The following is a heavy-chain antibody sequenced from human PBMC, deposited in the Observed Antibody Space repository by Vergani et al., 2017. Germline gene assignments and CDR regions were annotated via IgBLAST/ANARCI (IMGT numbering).Heavy chain of an antibody. Sequence: VQLVESGGGLVKPGGSLRLSCAASGFTFSNAWMNWVRQAPGKGLEWVGRIKSKTDGGTTDYAAPVKGRFTISRDDSKNTLYLQMNSLKTEDTAVYYCTTDEVDSYGYYWFDPGGQGTLVTVSS. V-gene: IGHV3-15*07. CDR2: IKSKTDGGTT. D-gene: IGHD5-18*01. CDR1: GFTFSNAW. CDR3: TTDEVDSYGYYWFDP. J-gene: IGHJ5*02.